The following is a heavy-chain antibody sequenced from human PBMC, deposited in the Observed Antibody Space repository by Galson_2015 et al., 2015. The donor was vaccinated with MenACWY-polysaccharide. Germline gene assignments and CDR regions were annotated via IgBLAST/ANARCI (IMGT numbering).Heavy chain of an antibody. Sequence: TLSLTCAVSGGSISSGGYSWSWIRQPPGKGLEWIGYIYHSGSTYYNPSLKSRVTISGDRSKNHFSLTLSSVTAADTAGYYCVRVAGGPPYYYYYHMDVWGKGTTVTVSS. CDR3: VRVAGGPPYYYYYHMDV. V-gene: IGHV4-30-2*01. CDR2: IYHSGST. D-gene: IGHD3-16*01. J-gene: IGHJ6*03. CDR1: GGSISSGGYS.